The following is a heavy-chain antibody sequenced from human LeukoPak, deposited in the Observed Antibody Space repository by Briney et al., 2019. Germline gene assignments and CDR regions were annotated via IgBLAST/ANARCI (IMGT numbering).Heavy chain of an antibody. CDR3: ARGRPKVGFDY. J-gene: IGHJ4*02. Sequence: GGSLRLSCAASGFTFSSYAMHWVRQAPGKGLEWVAVISYDGSNKYYADSVKGRFTISRDNSKNTLYLQMNSLRAEDTAVYYFARGRPKVGFDYWGPTTLVTVST. V-gene: IGHV3-30-3*01. CDR2: ISYDGSNK. D-gene: IGHD4-23*01. CDR1: GFTFSSYA.